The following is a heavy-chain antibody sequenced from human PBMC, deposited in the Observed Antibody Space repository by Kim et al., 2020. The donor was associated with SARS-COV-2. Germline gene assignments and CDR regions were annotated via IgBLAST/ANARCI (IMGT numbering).Heavy chain of an antibody. D-gene: IGHD4-17*01. CDR2: YI. Sequence: YIYYADSVKGRFTISRDNAKNSLYLQMNSLRAEDTAVYYCARGVYGDYGYWGQGTLVTVSS. V-gene: IGHV3-21*01. J-gene: IGHJ4*02. CDR3: ARGVYGDYGY.